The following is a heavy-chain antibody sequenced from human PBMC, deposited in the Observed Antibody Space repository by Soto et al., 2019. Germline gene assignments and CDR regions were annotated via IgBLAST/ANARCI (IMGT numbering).Heavy chain of an antibody. J-gene: IGHJ5*02. V-gene: IGHV4-59*01. CDR1: GRSMSSYY. D-gene: IGHD6-13*01. Sequence: PPQTRSLTCTVSGRSMSSYYWSWIRQPPGKGLEWIGYIYYSGSTNYNPSLKSRVTISVDTSKNQFSLTLSSVTAADTAVYYCARDGYSSSKPGGGWFDPWGQGTLVTVSS. CDR2: IYYSGST. CDR3: ARDGYSSSKPGGGWFDP.